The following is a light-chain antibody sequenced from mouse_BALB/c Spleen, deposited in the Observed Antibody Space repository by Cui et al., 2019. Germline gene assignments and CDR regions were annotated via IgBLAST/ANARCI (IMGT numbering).Light chain of an antibody. CDR3: QHFWGTPFT. V-gene: IGKV12-46*01. Sequence: DIQMTQYPASLSVSVGETVTITCRASGNIYSNLAWYQQKQGKSPQLLVYAAKNLADGVPSRFSGSGSGTQYSLKINSLQSEDFGSYYCQHFWGTPFTFGSGTKLEIK. CDR1: GNIYSN. CDR2: AAK. J-gene: IGKJ4*01.